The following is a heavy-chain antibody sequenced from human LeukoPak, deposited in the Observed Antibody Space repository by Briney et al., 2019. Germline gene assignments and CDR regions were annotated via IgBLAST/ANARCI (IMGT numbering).Heavy chain of an antibody. CDR3: ARKGYSVLHDAFDI. CDR1: GGTFSSYA. V-gene: IGHV1-69*13. Sequence: SVKVSCKASGGTFSSYAISWVRQAPGQGLEWMGGIIPIFGTANYAQKFQGRVTITADESTSTAYMELSSLRSEDTAVYYCARKGYSVLHDAFDIWGQGTMVTVFS. CDR2: IIPIFGTA. D-gene: IGHD6-13*01. J-gene: IGHJ3*02.